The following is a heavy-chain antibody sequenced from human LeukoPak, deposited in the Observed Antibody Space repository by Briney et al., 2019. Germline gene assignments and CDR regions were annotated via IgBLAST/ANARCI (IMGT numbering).Heavy chain of an antibody. J-gene: IGHJ4*02. Sequence: SETLSLTCAVSGYSISSGYYWDWIRQPPGQGLEWIGTIYHSGSTYYSPSLKSRVTISVDTSKNQFSLKLSSVTAADTAVYYCARHSGMAAGDYWGQGTLVTVPS. CDR1: GYSISSGYY. D-gene: IGHD6-13*01. V-gene: IGHV4-38-2*01. CDR3: ARHSGMAAGDY. CDR2: IYHSGST.